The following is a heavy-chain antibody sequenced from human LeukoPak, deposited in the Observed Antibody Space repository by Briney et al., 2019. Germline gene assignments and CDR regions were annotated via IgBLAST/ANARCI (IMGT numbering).Heavy chain of an antibody. J-gene: IGHJ4*02. Sequence: PGGSLRLSCVASGFSFNTYSMTWVRQAPGKGLEWVSTITSTGSLTFYPDSIKGRFTISRDNAKNSLYLQMNSLRAEDTAVYYCARDGYSGYDGRRNDGQNYYFDYWGQGTLVTVSS. D-gene: IGHD5-12*01. V-gene: IGHV3-21*01. CDR1: GFSFNTYS. CDR2: ITSTGSLT. CDR3: ARDGYSGYDGRRNDGQNYYFDY.